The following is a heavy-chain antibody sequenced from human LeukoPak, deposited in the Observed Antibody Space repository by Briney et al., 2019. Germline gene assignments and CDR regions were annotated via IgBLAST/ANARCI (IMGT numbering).Heavy chain of an antibody. D-gene: IGHD3-3*01. CDR3: ARADHDFWSGYYAFDY. CDR2: IIPIFGTA. Sequence: ASVKVSCKASGGTFSSYAISWVRQAPGQGLEWMGGIIPIFGTANYAQKFQGRVTITADESTSTAYMELSSLRSEDTAVYYCARADHDFWSGYYAFDYWGQGTLVTVSS. V-gene: IGHV1-69*13. CDR1: GGTFSSYA. J-gene: IGHJ4*02.